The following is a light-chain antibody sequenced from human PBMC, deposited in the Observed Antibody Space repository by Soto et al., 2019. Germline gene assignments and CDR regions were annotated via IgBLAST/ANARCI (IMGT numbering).Light chain of an antibody. V-gene: IGKV3-20*01. J-gene: IGKJ4*01. CDR3: QRYGTALPLT. Sequence: ESVLTQAPGTLSLSPRDRATISCRASQRVSSNYLAWYQQKPGQAPRLLIYGASSRATGIPDRFSGSGSGTDFTLTISRLEPEDCAVYYCQRYGTALPLTFGGGTKVDIK. CDR2: GAS. CDR1: QRVSSNY.